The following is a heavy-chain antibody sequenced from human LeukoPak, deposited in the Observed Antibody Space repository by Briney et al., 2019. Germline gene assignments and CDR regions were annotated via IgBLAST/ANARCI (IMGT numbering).Heavy chain of an antibody. CDR1: GFIVCNNY. D-gene: IGHD6-19*01. Sequence: GGSLRLSCAASGFIVCNNYMSWVRQAPGKGLEWVSVIYSGGGTFYSDSVKGRFTISRDCSKNTLYLQMNSLRADDTAVYYCARDSNGPAFWGQGTVVTVSS. J-gene: IGHJ4*02. CDR3: ARDSNGPAF. CDR2: IYSGGGT. V-gene: IGHV3-53*01.